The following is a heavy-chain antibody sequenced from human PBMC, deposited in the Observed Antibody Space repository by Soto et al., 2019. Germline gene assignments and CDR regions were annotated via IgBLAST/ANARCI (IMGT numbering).Heavy chain of an antibody. CDR3: ARDYYDYIWGTRDDAFDI. J-gene: IGHJ3*02. Sequence: PSETLSLTCTVSGGSVTSGSYYWSWKRQPPGKGLEWIGYIYYSGSTNYNPSLKSRVTISVDTSKNQFSLKLSSVTAADTAVYYCARDYYDYIWGTRDDAFDIWGQGTMVTVSS. D-gene: IGHD3-16*01. CDR1: GGSVTSGSYY. CDR2: IYYSGST. V-gene: IGHV4-61*01.